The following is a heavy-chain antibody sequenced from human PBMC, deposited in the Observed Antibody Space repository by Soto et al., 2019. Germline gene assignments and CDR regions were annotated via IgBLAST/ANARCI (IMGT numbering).Heavy chain of an antibody. CDR3: ARDNGELVGGYYYYYYMDV. D-gene: IGHD6-6*01. V-gene: IGHV4-59*01. CDR1: GGSISSYY. Sequence: SETLSLTCTVSGGSISSYYWSWIRQPPGKGLEWIGYIYYSGSTNYNPSLKSRVTISVDTSKNQFSLKLSSVTAADTAVYYCARDNGELVGGYYYYYYMDVWGKGTTVTVSS. J-gene: IGHJ6*03. CDR2: IYYSGST.